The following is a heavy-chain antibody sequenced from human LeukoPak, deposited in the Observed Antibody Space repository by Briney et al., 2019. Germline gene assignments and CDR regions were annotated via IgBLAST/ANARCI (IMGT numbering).Heavy chain of an antibody. CDR3: ARGHDRNDAFDI. CDR1: GGSFSGYY. CDR2: INHSGST. V-gene: IGHV4-34*01. Sequence: PSETLSLTCAVYGGSFSGYYWSWIRQPPGRGLEWIGEINHSGSTNYNPSLKSRVTISVDTSKNQFSLKLSSVTAADTAVYYCARGHDRNDAFDIWGQGTMVTVSS. J-gene: IGHJ3*02.